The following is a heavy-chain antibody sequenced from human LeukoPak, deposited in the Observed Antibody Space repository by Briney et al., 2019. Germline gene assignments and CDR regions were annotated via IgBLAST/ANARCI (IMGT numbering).Heavy chain of an antibody. Sequence: SETLSLTCTVSGGSMNKYYWNWIRQPPGKGLEWIGYIYYSGTTNYNPSLNSRVTISLDTSRNQFSLKLNSVTAADTAVYYCAKSNGYGLIDIWGQGTMVTVSS. D-gene: IGHD3-10*01. CDR1: GGSMNKYY. J-gene: IGHJ3*02. CDR3: AKSNGYGLIDI. V-gene: IGHV4-59*12. CDR2: IYYSGTT.